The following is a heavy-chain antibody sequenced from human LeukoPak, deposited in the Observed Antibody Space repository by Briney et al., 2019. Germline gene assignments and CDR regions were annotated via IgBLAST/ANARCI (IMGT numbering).Heavy chain of an antibody. D-gene: IGHD4-17*01. CDR2: INPNSGGA. Sequence: GASVKVSCKASGYTFTDYFLHWVRQAPGQGLEWMGRINPNSGGADSAQRFQGRITMTTDTSITTAYMDLSRLRSDDTAVYYCARAPLSNYYGDYSFDYWGQGTLVTVFS. CDR3: ARAPLSNYYGDYSFDY. V-gene: IGHV1-2*06. J-gene: IGHJ4*02. CDR1: GYTFTDYF.